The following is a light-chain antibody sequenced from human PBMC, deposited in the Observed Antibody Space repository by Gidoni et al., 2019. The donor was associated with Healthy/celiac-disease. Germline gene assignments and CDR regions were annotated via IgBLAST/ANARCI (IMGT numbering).Light chain of an antibody. CDR2: KAS. CDR1: QSISSW. CDR3: QQYNSYPIT. J-gene: IGKJ5*01. Sequence: IQMPHSPSTLSASVGDRVTSTCRASQSISSWLAWYQQKPGKAPKLLIYKASSLESGVPSRFSGSGSGTEFTLTISSLQPDDFATYYCQQYNSYPITFGQGTRLEIK. V-gene: IGKV1-5*03.